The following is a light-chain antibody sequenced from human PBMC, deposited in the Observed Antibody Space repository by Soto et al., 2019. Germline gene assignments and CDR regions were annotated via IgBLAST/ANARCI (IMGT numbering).Light chain of an antibody. Sequence: DIQMTQSPSSLSASVGDRVTITCRASQRISNYLNWYQHKPGKAPRLLIYAASSVQSGVPSRFSGSGYGTDFTLTISSLQPEDFATYYCQQSYSTLDYTFGQGTKVEIK. CDR3: QQSYSTLDYT. V-gene: IGKV1-39*01. CDR1: QRISNY. J-gene: IGKJ2*01. CDR2: AAS.